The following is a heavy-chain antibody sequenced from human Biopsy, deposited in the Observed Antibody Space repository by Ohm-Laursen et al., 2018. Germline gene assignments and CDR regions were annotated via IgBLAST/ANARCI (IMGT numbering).Heavy chain of an antibody. Sequence: SQTLSLTCAVSGVSINTGGYYWTWIRQHPGTGLEWIGYIHYSGNTLHNPSLKSRLTISVDTSRNQFSLKLTSVTAADTALYYCTRVGGGKIYGLWGQGTLVTVSS. CDR1: GVSINTGGYY. V-gene: IGHV4-31*11. D-gene: IGHD3-16*01. J-gene: IGHJ4*02. CDR3: TRVGGGKIYGL. CDR2: IHYSGNT.